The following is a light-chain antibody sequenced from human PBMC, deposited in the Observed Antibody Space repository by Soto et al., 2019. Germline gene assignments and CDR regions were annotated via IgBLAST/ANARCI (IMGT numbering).Light chain of an antibody. CDR1: SSDVVGYNY. J-gene: IGLJ3*02. CDR2: EVS. Sequence: QSALTQPASVSGSPGQSITISCTGASSDVVGYNYVSWYQQHPGKAPNLMIYEVSYRPSGVSHRFSGSKSGNTASLTISGLKAEDEGDYYCASYTSTNTWLFGGGTKVTVL. CDR3: ASYTSTNTWL. V-gene: IGLV2-14*01.